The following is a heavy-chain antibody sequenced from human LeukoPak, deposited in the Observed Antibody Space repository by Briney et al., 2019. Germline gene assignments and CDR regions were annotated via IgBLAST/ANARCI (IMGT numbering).Heavy chain of an antibody. D-gene: IGHD3-10*01. CDR2: ISGSGGST. J-gene: IGHJ4*02. Sequence: PGGSLRLSCAASGFTFSSYAMSWVRQAPGKGLEGVSAISGSGGSTYYADSVKGRFTISRDNSKNTLYLQMSSLRAGDTAVYYCAKAGHYGSGSYYSDYWGRGTLVTVSP. CDR3: AKAGHYGSGSYYSDY. CDR1: GFTFSSYA. V-gene: IGHV3-23*01.